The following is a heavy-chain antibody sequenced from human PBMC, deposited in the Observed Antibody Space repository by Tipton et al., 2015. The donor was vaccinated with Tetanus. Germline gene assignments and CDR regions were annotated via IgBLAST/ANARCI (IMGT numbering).Heavy chain of an antibody. CDR1: GYTFTGYY. V-gene: IGHV1-2*02. CDR2: IDPNSGGT. Sequence: QLVQSGAEVKKPGASVKVSCKASGYTFTGYYMYWVRQAPGQGLEWMGWIDPNSGGTVYAQKFQGRVTMTRDTSISTAYMERRSLRSDDTAVYYCARDRGDFIYYGMDVWGPGTTVTVSS. J-gene: IGHJ6*02. D-gene: IGHD2-21*01. CDR3: ARDRGDFIYYGMDV.